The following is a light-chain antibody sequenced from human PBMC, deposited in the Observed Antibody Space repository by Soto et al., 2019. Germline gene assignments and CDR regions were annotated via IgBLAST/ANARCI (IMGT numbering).Light chain of an antibody. CDR3: QHYNSYSEA. CDR1: QTISSW. CDR2: KAS. V-gene: IGKV1-5*03. J-gene: IGKJ1*01. Sequence: DIQVTQYPSTLSAFVGDRVTITCRASQTISSWLAWYQQKPGKAPKLLIYKASTLKSGVPSRFSGSGSGTEFTLTISSLQPDDFATYYCQHYNSYSEAFGQG.